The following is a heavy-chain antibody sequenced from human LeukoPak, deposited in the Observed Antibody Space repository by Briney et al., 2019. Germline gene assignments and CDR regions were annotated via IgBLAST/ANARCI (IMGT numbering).Heavy chain of an antibody. CDR3: ARGSTTNWPFDY. CDR2: INAGNGDT. V-gene: IGHV1-3*01. Sequence: ASVKVSCKASGYTFTSYDINWVRQATGQRLEWMGWINAGNGDTKYSQKFQGRVTITRDTSATTAYMELSSLRSEDTTVYYCARGSTTNWPFDYWGQGTLVTVSS. CDR1: GYTFTSYD. J-gene: IGHJ4*02. D-gene: IGHD2-2*01.